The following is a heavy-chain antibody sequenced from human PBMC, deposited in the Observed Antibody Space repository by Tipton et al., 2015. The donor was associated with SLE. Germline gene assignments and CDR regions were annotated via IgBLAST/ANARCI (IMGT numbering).Heavy chain of an antibody. CDR2: VYSSGTT. J-gene: IGHJ3*02. CDR1: GASISSGSYY. V-gene: IGHV4-61*02. D-gene: IGHD6-13*01. CDR3: ARDGGSSWSLDAFDT. Sequence: TLSLTCTVSGASISSGSYYWNWIRQPAGQGLEWIGRVYSSGTTNYNSSLKSRVKISVDTSKNQFSLKLSSVTAADTAVYYCARDGGSSWSLDAFDTWGQGTMVTVSS.